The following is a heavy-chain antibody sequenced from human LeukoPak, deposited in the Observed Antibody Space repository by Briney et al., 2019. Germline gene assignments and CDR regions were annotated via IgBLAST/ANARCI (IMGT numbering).Heavy chain of an antibody. CDR1: GGTFSSYA. V-gene: IGHV1-8*02. D-gene: IGHD2-15*01. CDR3: ARALRVGRYSADY. Sequence: ASVTVSCKASGGTFSSYAISWVRQATGQGLEWMGWMNPNSGNTGSAQRFQGRVTMTRNTSISTAYMELSSLRSEDTAVYYCARALRVGRYSADYWGQGTLGNGSS. CDR2: MNPNSGNT. J-gene: IGHJ4*02.